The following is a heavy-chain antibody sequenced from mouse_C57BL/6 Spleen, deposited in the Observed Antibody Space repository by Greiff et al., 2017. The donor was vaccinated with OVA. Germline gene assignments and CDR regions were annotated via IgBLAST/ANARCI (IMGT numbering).Heavy chain of an antibody. J-gene: IGHJ3*01. D-gene: IGHD2-2*01. CDR3: ARDDGYPAWFAY. CDR2: SRNKANDYTT. Sequence: EVQRVESGGGLVQSGRSLRLSCATSGFTFSDFYMEWVRQAPGKGLEWIAASRNKANDYTTEYSASVKGRFIVSRDTSQSILYLQMNALRAEDTAIYYCARDDGYPAWFAYWGQGTLVTVSA. CDR1: GFTFSDFY. V-gene: IGHV7-1*01.